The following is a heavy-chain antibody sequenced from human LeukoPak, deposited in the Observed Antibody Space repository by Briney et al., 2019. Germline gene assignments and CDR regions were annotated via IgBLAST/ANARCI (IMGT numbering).Heavy chain of an antibody. CDR1: GGSFSGYY. J-gene: IGHJ5*01. CDR3: ARDTSNRFDS. V-gene: IGHV4-34*01. CDR2: INHSGST. Sequence: SETLSLTCAVYGGSFSGYYWSWIRQPPGKGLEWIGEINHSGSTNYNPSLKSRVTISVDTSKNQFSLKLSSVTAADTAVYYCARDTSNRFDSWGQGTLVTVSS.